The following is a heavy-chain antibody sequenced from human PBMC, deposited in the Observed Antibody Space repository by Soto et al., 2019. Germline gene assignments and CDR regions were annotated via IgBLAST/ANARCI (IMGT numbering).Heavy chain of an antibody. CDR3: ARSPTGYCSSTSCYMRYYYYYYMDV. Sequence: ASVKVSCKASGYTFTSYDINWVRQATGQGLEWMGWMNPNSGNTGYAQKFQGRVTMTRNTSISTAYMELSSLRSEDTAVYYCARSPTGYCSSTSCYMRYYYYYYMDVWGKGTTVTVSS. V-gene: IGHV1-8*01. D-gene: IGHD2-2*02. CDR2: MNPNSGNT. CDR1: GYTFTSYD. J-gene: IGHJ6*03.